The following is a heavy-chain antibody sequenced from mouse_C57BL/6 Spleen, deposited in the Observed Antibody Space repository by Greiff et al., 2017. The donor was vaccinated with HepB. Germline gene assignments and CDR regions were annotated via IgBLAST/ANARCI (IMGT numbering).Heavy chain of an antibody. Sequence: QVQLQQPGAELVMPGASVKLSCKASGYTFTSYWMHWVKQRPGQGLEWIGEIDPSDSYTNYNQKFKGKSTLTVDKSSSTAYMQLSSLTAEDSAVYYCARGWFPLFDYWGQGITLTVSS. J-gene: IGHJ2*01. CDR1: GYTFTSYW. CDR3: ARGWFPLFDY. CDR2: IDPSDSYT. V-gene: IGHV1-69*01. D-gene: IGHD1-1*02.